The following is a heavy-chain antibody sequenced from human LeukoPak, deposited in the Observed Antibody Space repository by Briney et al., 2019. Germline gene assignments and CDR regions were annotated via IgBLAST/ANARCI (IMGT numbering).Heavy chain of an antibody. J-gene: IGHJ4*02. Sequence: GGSLRLSCAASDFDFSSHAMTWVRQAPGKGLEWVSAIGISGTKTYYGDSVKGRFLISRDNSKNTLYLQMNSLRVEDTAVYFCANEIRTNDYWGQGTLVTVAS. CDR1: DFDFSSHA. CDR2: IGISGTKT. V-gene: IGHV3-23*01. D-gene: IGHD4-17*01. CDR3: ANEIRTNDY.